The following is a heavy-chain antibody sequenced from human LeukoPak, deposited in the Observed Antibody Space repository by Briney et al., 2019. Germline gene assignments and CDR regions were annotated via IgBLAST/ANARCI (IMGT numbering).Heavy chain of an antibody. CDR3: ARAVFTDYYYYMDV. V-gene: IGHV1-18*01. J-gene: IGHJ6*03. Sequence: GASVKVSCKASGYTFTSYGISWVRQAPGQGLEWMGWISAYNGNTNYAQKLQGRVTMTTDTSTSTAYMELRSLRSDDTAVYYCARAVFTDYYYYMDVWGKGTTVTVSS. CDR2: ISAYNGNT. D-gene: IGHD2-8*02. CDR1: GYTFTSYG.